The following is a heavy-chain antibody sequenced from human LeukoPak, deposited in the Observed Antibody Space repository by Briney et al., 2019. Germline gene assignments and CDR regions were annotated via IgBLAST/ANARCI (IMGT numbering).Heavy chain of an antibody. CDR3: ARAAYSSSPDY. CDR2: IGPSSNAI. Sequence: GGSLRLSCAASGFTFSGYSMNWVRQAPGKGLEWVSYIGPSSNAIFYADSVQGRFTISRDNARNSLYLHMHSLRDEDTAVYYCARAAYSSSPDYWGEGTLVSVSS. V-gene: IGHV3-48*02. CDR1: GFTFSGYS. J-gene: IGHJ4*02. D-gene: IGHD6-13*01.